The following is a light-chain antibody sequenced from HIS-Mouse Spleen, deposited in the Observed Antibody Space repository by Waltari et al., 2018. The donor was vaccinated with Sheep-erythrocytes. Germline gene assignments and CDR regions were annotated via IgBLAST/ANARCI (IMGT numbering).Light chain of an antibody. CDR1: SSAVGDYNL. J-gene: IGLJ3*02. CDR2: EGS. CDR3: CSYAGSSTPWV. V-gene: IGLV2-23*01. Sequence: QSALTQPASVSGSPGPSLTISCTGTSSAVGDYNLFHWYQQDPGKAPKLMMHEGSKLPSGVSNRCSGSKSGNTASLTISGLQAEDEADYYCCSYAGSSTPWVFGGGTKLTVL.